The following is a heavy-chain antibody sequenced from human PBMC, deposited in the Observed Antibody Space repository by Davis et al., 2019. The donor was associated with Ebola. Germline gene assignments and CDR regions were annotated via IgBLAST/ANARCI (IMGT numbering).Heavy chain of an antibody. CDR3: ARGGYCTGGVCSYADY. CDR1: GYSLADYG. Sequence: SVKVSCKTSGYSLADYGVAWLRQAPGQGLEWMGGIIPIFGTANYAQKFQGRVTITADESTSTAYMELSRLRSDDTAVYYCARGGYCTGGVCSYADYWGQGTLVTVSS. V-gene: IGHV1-69*13. D-gene: IGHD2-8*02. CDR2: IIPIFGTA. J-gene: IGHJ4*02.